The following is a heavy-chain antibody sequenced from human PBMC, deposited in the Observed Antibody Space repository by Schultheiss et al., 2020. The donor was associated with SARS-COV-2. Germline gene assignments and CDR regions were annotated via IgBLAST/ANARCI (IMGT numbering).Heavy chain of an antibody. Sequence: GGSLRLSCAASGFTFSSYGMHWVRQAPGKGLEWVAVIWYDGSNKYYADSVKGRFTISRDNSKNTLYLQMNSLRAEDTAVYYCARGRYGSGSSFDYWGQGTLVTVSS. CDR3: ARGRYGSGSSFDY. CDR2: IWYDGSNK. CDR1: GFTFSSYG. V-gene: IGHV3-33*01. J-gene: IGHJ4*02. D-gene: IGHD3-10*01.